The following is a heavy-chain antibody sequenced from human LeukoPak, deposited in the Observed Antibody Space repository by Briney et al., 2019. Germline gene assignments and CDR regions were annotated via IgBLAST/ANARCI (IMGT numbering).Heavy chain of an antibody. CDR3: ARAPFINYYGSGSYYDY. D-gene: IGHD3-10*01. Sequence: GGSLRFSCAASGFTFTTYSMNWVRQAPGKGLEWVSYISSSGSSMYYADSVKGRFTISRDNAKNSLYLQMNSLRAEDTAVYYCARAPFINYYGSGSYYDYWGQGTLVSVSS. V-gene: IGHV3-48*01. CDR1: GFTFTTYS. CDR2: ISSSGSSM. J-gene: IGHJ4*02.